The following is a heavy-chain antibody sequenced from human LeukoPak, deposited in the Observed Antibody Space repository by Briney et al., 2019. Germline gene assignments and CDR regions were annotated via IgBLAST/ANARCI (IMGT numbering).Heavy chain of an antibody. D-gene: IGHD3-10*01. CDR1: VGSISNYY. CDR3: ARDPRALYGSGTFWFDP. V-gene: IGHV4-4*07. J-gene: IGHJ5*02. CDR2: IYTSGST. Sequence: SETLSLTCTVSVGSISNYYWSWIRQPAGKGLEWIGRIYTSGSTNYNPSLKSRVTMSVDTSKNQFSLKLSSVTAADTAVYYCARDPRALYGSGTFWFDPWGQGTLVTVSS.